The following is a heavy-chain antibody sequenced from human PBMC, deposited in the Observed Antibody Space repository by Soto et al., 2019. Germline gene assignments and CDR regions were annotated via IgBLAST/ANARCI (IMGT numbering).Heavy chain of an antibody. J-gene: IGHJ4*02. V-gene: IGHV3-23*01. D-gene: IGHD3-22*01. CDR3: ARDRSYYDSSGSYSPPY. Sequence: EVQLLESGGGLVQPGGSLRLSCAASGFTFSSYAMNWVRQAPGKGLDWVSAISGSAATTHFADSVKGRFTISRDNSKNTLYLQMNSLRAEDTAVYYCARDRSYYDSSGSYSPPYWGQGTLVTVSS. CDR2: ISGSAATT. CDR1: GFTFSSYA.